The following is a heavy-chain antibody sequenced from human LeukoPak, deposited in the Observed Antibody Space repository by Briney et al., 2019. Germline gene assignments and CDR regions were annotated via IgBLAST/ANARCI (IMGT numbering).Heavy chain of an antibody. CDR3: ARLRRDGYNYYFDY. V-gene: IGHV1-2*06. D-gene: IGHD5-24*01. Sequence: ASVKVSCKASGYTFTGYYMHRVRQAPGQGLEWMGRINPNSGGTNYAQKFQGRVTMTRDTSISTAYMELSRLRSDDTAVYYCARLRRDGYNYYFDYWGQGTLVTVSS. J-gene: IGHJ4*02. CDR1: GYTFTGYY. CDR2: INPNSGGT.